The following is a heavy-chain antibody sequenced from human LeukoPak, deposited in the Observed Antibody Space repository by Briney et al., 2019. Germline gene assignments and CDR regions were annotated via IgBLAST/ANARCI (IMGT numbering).Heavy chain of an antibody. J-gene: IGHJ4*02. Sequence: GGSLRLSCAASGFAFKIYWMHWVRQVPGKGLVWVSRINSDGSTTDYADAVKGRFTISRDNAKNTVYLEMNSLRAEDTAVYYCAPEGGYSYDYWGQGTLVTVSS. D-gene: IGHD5-18*01. V-gene: IGHV3-74*01. CDR1: GFAFKIYW. CDR3: APEGGYSYDY. CDR2: INSDGSTT.